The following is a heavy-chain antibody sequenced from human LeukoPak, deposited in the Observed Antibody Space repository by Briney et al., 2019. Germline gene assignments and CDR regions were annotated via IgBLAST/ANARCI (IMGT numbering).Heavy chain of an antibody. CDR1: GGSISSYY. D-gene: IGHD2-2*02. CDR3: ARGCSSTSCYTGYYMDV. J-gene: IGHJ6*03. CDR2: IYTSGST. Sequence: SETLSLTCTVSGGSISSYYWSWIRQPAGKGREWIGRIYTSGSTNYNPSLKSRVTMSVDPSKNQFSLKLSSVTAADTAVYYCARGCSSTSCYTGYYMDVWGKGTTVTVSS. V-gene: IGHV4-4*07.